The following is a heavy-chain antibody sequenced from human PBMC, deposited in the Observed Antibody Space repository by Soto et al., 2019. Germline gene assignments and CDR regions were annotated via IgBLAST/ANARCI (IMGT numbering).Heavy chain of an antibody. Sequence: PSETLSLTCSVSGDSISSSSQYWGWIRQPPGKGLEWIGSIHYSGTSYYNPSLKSRVTIFVDTSKNQLSLKLSSVTAADTAVYYCARHWIAGSSIPWGQGTRVTSPQ. V-gene: IGHV4-39*01. CDR3: ARHWIAGSSIP. J-gene: IGHJ5*02. CDR2: IHYSGTS. D-gene: IGHD2-21*01. CDR1: GDSISSSSQY.